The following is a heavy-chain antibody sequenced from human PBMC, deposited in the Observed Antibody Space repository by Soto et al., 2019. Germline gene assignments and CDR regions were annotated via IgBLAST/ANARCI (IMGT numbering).Heavy chain of an antibody. J-gene: IGHJ5*02. CDR1: GGSISSRGYY. Sequence: QLQLQESGPGLVKPSETLSLTCTVSGGSISSRGYYWGWIRQPPGKGLEWIGTIYYSGSTYYNPPLKSRVTISVDTSKNQFSLKLSSVTAADTAVYYCATSNWFDPWVQGTLVTVSS. CDR2: IYYSGST. CDR3: ATSNWFDP. V-gene: IGHV4-39*01.